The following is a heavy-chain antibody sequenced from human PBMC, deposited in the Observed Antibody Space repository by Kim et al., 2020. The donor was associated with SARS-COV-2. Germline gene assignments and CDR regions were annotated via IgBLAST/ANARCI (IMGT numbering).Heavy chain of an antibody. CDR1: GLSLSTYGVG. V-gene: IGHV2-5*02. CDR2: FFWDDDK. Sequence: SGPTLVKPTQTLTLTCTFSGLSLSTYGVGVGWIRQPPGKALEWFALFFWDDDKRYSPSLRSRVTITKDTSKNQVVLTMTNVDPVDTATYYCAQYGSGTYRNWGQGTQVTVSS. CDR3: AQYGSGTYRN. D-gene: IGHD3-10*01. J-gene: IGHJ4*02.